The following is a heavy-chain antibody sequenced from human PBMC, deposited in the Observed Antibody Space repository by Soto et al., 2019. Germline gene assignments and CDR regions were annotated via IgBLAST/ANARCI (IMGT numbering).Heavy chain of an antibody. V-gene: IGHV4-39*01. J-gene: IGHJ4*02. Sequence: QLQLQESGPGLVKPSETLSLTCSVSGDSINSDSYYWGWIRQPPGKVLEWIGSIYYRGNTYYNPSLKTRVTISLDKSKRQFSLKLNSVTAADSAVYFCARLEGLATISYYFDYWGQGTLVTVSS. CDR2: IYYRGNT. CDR3: ARLEGLATISYYFDY. CDR1: GDSINSDSYY. D-gene: IGHD3-9*01.